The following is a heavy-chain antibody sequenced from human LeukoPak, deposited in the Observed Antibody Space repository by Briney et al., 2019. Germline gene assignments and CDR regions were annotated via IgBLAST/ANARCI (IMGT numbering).Heavy chain of an antibody. CDR1: GFTFSSYA. CDR3: ARDNGYSAY. CDR2: IYSGGST. D-gene: IGHD4-17*01. Sequence: GGSLRLSCAASGFTFSSYAMSWVRQAPGKGLEWVSVIYSGGSTYYADSVKGRFTISRDNSKNTLYLQMNSLRAEDTAVYYCARDNGYSAYWGQGTLVTVSS. V-gene: IGHV3-66*01. J-gene: IGHJ4*02.